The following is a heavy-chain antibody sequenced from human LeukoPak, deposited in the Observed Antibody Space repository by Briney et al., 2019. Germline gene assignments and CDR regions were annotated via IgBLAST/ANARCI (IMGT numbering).Heavy chain of an antibody. CDR3: SVVPAARNGYYYYYMDV. CDR1: GGTFSSYA. J-gene: IGHJ6*03. V-gene: IGHV1-69*05. CDR2: IIPIFGTA. Sequence: SVKVSCKASGGTFSSYAISWVRQAPGQGLEWMGGIIPIFGTANYAQKFQGRVTITTDESPSTAYMELSSLRSEDTAVYYCSVVPAARNGYYYYYMDVWGKGTPVTVSS. D-gene: IGHD2-2*01.